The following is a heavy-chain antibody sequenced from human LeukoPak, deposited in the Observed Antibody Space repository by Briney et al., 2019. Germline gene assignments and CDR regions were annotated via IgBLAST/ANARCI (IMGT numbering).Heavy chain of an antibody. J-gene: IGHJ4*02. Sequence: GGSLRLSCAASGFTFSSYEMNWVRQAPGKGLEWVSYISSSGSTIYYADSVKGRFTISRDNAKNSLYLQMNSLRAEDTAVYYCARGGWELLLSPFDYWGQGTLVTVSS. CDR1: GFTFSSYE. V-gene: IGHV3-48*03. D-gene: IGHD1-26*01. CDR2: ISSSGSTI. CDR3: ARGGWELLLSPFDY.